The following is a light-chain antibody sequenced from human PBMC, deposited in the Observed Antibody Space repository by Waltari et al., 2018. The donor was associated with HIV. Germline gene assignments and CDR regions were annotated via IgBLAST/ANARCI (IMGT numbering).Light chain of an antibody. CDR2: EVN. J-gene: IGLJ2*01. CDR1: SSDVGSYNY. V-gene: IGLV2-14*01. Sequence: QSALTQPASVSGSPGQSITISCTGTSSDVGSYNYVSWYQQYPGKVPKRLIYEVNNRPSGGSSRFSGSKSGNTASLTISGLQAEDEADYYCRSYTDSSTVVFGGGTKVTVL. CDR3: RSYTDSSTVV.